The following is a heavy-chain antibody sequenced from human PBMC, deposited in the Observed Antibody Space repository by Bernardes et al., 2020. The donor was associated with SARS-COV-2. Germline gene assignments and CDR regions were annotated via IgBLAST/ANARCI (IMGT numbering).Heavy chain of an antibody. CDR1: GYTFPAYY. J-gene: IGHJ4*02. D-gene: IGHD1-1*01. CDR3: ARSNNWPKTLDY. Sequence: SVKDSCKASGYTFPAYYTHWVRQAPGQGLDWMGWINPNSGVTNYAPQFQGRVTLTGDTSISTAYMELSSLRSDDTAVYYCARSNNWPKTLDYWGQGTPVTVSS. CDR2: INPNSGVT. V-gene: IGHV1-2*02.